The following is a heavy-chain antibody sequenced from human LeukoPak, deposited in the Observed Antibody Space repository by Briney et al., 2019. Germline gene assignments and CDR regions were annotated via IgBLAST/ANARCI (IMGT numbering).Heavy chain of an antibody. CDR2: IYYSGPT. V-gene: IGHV4-39*01. Sequence: SETLSLTCTVSGGSITSTSFYWGWIRPPPGKGLAWLGSIYYSGPTYDHPSLKGRVTISVDRSKNQFSLKLSFVTAADTAVYYCARLYYDCRGYYWFDRWGQGTLVTVSS. CDR1: GGSITSTSFY. J-gene: IGHJ5*02. CDR3: ARLYYDCRGYYWFDR. D-gene: IGHD3-22*01.